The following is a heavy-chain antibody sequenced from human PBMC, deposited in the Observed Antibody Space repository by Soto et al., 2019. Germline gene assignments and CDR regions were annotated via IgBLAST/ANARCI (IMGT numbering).Heavy chain of an antibody. J-gene: IGHJ2*01. D-gene: IGHD3-9*01. Sequence: QVQLQQWGAGPLRPLETLSLTCGVSGGSFGGYYWAWIRQSPGKGLEWIGEINDRGSINYNPSLKSRVSISVDTSKNHYSLNLRSATAADTAVYYCARESHDILTGPPWVWYFDLWGRGTLVTVSS. CDR2: INDRGSI. V-gene: IGHV4-34*01. CDR1: GGSFGGYY. CDR3: ARESHDILTGPPWVWYFDL.